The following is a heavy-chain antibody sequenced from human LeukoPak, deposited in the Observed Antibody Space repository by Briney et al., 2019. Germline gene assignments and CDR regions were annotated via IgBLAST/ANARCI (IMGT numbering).Heavy chain of an antibody. J-gene: IGHJ4*02. CDR1: GGTFSSYA. D-gene: IGHD6-19*01. CDR2: IIPILGIA. Sequence: PVKVSCKASGGTFSSYAISWVRQAPGQGLEWMGRIIPILGIANYAQKFQGRVTITADKSTSTAYMELSSLRSEDTAVYYCARAPDSSGIGYWGQGTLVTVSS. V-gene: IGHV1-69*04. CDR3: ARAPDSSGIGY.